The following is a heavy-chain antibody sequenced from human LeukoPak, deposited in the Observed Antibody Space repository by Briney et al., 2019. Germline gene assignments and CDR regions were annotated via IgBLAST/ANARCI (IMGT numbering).Heavy chain of an antibody. CDR1: GGSISSGGYY. CDR2: IYYSGST. Sequence: SETLSLTCTVSGGSISSGGYYWSWIRQHPGKGLEGIGYIYYSGSTYYNPSLKSRVTISVDTSKNQFSLKLSSVTAADTAVYYCARGDCGGDCYSPLYYFDYWGQGTLVTVSS. V-gene: IGHV4-31*03. J-gene: IGHJ4*02. CDR3: ARGDCGGDCYSPLYYFDY. D-gene: IGHD2-21*02.